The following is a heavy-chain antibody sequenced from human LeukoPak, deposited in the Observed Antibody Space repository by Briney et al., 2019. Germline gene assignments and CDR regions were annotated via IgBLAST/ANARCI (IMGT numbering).Heavy chain of an antibody. Sequence: SQTLSLTCTVSGGSISSGGYYWNWIRQHPGKGLEWIGYIYYSGSTYYNPSLKSRVTISVDTSKNQFSLKLSSVTAADTAAYYCARSKSPLYDSSGYYTLGYWGQGTLVTVSS. CDR3: ARSKSPLYDSSGYYTLGY. V-gene: IGHV4-31*03. CDR1: GGSISSGGYY. CDR2: IYYSGST. J-gene: IGHJ4*02. D-gene: IGHD3-22*01.